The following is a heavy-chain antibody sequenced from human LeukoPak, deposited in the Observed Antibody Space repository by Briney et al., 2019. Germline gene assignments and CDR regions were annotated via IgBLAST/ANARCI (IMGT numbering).Heavy chain of an antibody. D-gene: IGHD2-2*01. CDR1: GYSISSGYQ. Sequence: PSETLSLTCAVSGYSISSGYQWAWIRQPPGKGLEWISSIYHSGSAHYNPSLKSRVTILVDTSKNQFSLKLSSVTDADTAVYYCARDPRWLTPDCTSTSCYENYFDPWGPGTLVTVSS. CDR2: IYHSGSA. V-gene: IGHV4-38-2*02. J-gene: IGHJ5*02. CDR3: ARDPRWLTPDCTSTSCYENYFDP.